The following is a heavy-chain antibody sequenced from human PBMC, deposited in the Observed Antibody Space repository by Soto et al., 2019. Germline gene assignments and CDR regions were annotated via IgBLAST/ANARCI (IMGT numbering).Heavy chain of an antibody. CDR1: GGSVNSGSYY. CDR3: ASGGTGSYYEFDF. CDR2: IYYTGST. J-gene: IGHJ4*02. Sequence: SETLSLTCTVSGGSVNSGSYYWSWIRQPPGKGLEWIGYIYYTGSTNYNPSLKSRVTISVDTSKNQLSLKLNSVTAADTAVFYCASGGTGSYYEFDFWGPGTLVTVSS. D-gene: IGHD1-26*01. V-gene: IGHV4-61*01.